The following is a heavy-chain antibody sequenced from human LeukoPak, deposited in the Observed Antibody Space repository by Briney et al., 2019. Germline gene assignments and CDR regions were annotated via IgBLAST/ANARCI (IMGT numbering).Heavy chain of an antibody. CDR1: GFTFSSYG. D-gene: IGHD4-17*01. J-gene: IGHJ4*02. CDR3: AKDLRTVTTSAYFDY. CDR2: ISYDGSNK. Sequence: GGSLRLSCAASGFTFSSYGMHWVRQAPGKGLEWVAVISYDGSNKYYADSVKGRFTISRDNSKNTLYLQMNSPRAEDTAVYYCAKDLRTVTTSAYFDYWGQGTLVTVSS. V-gene: IGHV3-30*18.